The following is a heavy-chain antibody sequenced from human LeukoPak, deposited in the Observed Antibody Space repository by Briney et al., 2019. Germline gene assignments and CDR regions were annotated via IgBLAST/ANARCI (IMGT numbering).Heavy chain of an antibody. V-gene: IGHV3-23*01. Sequence: GGSLRLSCAASGFTFSSYAMSWVRQAPGKGLEWVAAISGSGGSTYYADSVKGRFTISRDNSKNTLYLEMNSLRAEDTAVYYCAKATLPGTTGILNLGEADYWGQGTLVTVSS. J-gene: IGHJ4*02. CDR2: ISGSGGST. D-gene: IGHD4-17*01. CDR1: GFTFSSYA. CDR3: AKATLPGTTGILNLGEADY.